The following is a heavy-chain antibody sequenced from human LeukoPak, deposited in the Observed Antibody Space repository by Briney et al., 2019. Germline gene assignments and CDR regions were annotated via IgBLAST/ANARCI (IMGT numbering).Heavy chain of an antibody. Sequence: SETLSLTCTVSGGSISSYHWSWIRQPPGKGLEWIGYIYYSGSTNYNPSLKSRVTISVDTSKNQFSLKLSSVTAADTAVYYCARDQRSSWFDYWGQGTLVTVSS. CDR2: IYYSGST. J-gene: IGHJ4*02. V-gene: IGHV4-59*01. CDR1: GGSISSYH. D-gene: IGHD6-13*01. CDR3: ARDQRSSWFDY.